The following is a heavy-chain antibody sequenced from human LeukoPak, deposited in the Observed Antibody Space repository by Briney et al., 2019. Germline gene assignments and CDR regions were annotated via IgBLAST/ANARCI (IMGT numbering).Heavy chain of an antibody. J-gene: IGHJ6*04. CDR1: GFTFNTYG. Sequence: PGGSLRLSCAASGFTFNTYGMNWVRQAPGKGLGWVSYISSSGSTIYYADSVKGRFTISRDNAKNSLYLQMNSLRAEDTAVYYCAELGITMIGGVWGKGTTVTISS. CDR2: ISSSGSTI. D-gene: IGHD3-10*02. CDR3: AELGITMIGGV. V-gene: IGHV3-48*04.